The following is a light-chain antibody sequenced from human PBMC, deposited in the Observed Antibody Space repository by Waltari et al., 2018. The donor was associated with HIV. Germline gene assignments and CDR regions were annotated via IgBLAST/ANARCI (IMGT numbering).Light chain of an antibody. CDR2: KVS. V-gene: IGKV2-30*01. CDR3: AQETFWGWT. J-gene: IGKJ1*01. CDR1: ERLVSADGNTY. Sequence: VVLTQFPVSLSVSVGQSAYISCRSSERLVSADGNTYLSWFQQRPGQSPRRLLYKVSNRDSGGPGKFSGSGAVTDFTLQISRVEAEDVATYYCAQETFWGWTFGPGTKLEI.